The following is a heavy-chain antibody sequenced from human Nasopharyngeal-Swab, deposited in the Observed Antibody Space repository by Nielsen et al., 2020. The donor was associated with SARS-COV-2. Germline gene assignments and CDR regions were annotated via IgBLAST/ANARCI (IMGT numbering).Heavy chain of an antibody. V-gene: IGHV3-21*04. Sequence: GESLKISCAASGFTFSSSSMNWVRQAPGKGLEWVSSISSSSGYIYYADSVKGRFSISRDSSTNTLYLQMNNVRAEDTAVYYCANPAVAGESDAFDIWGQGTMVTVSS. D-gene: IGHD6-19*01. CDR2: ISSSSGYI. J-gene: IGHJ3*02. CDR1: GFTFSSSS. CDR3: ANPAVAGESDAFDI.